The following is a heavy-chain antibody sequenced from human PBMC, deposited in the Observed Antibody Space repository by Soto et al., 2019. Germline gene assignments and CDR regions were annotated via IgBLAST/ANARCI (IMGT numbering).Heavy chain of an antibody. D-gene: IGHD5-18*01. V-gene: IGHV3-11*06. Sequence: QVQLVESGGGLVKPGGSLRLFCAASGFTFSDYYMSWIRQAPGKGLEWVSYISSSSSYTNYADSVKGRFTISRDNAKNSLYLQMNSLRAEDTAVYYCASSRYSYGHVQYWGQGTLVTVSS. CDR3: ASSRYSYGHVQY. J-gene: IGHJ4*02. CDR2: ISSSSSYT. CDR1: GFTFSDYY.